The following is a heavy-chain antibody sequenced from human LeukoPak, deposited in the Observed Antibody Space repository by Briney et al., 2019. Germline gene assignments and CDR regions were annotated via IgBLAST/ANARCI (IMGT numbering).Heavy chain of an antibody. CDR2: IYYSGST. V-gene: IGHV4-59*01. J-gene: IGHJ4*02. CDR3: AGESPLAIDY. CDR1: GGSISSYY. Sequence: PSETLSLTCTVSGGSISSYYWSWIRQPPGKGLEWIGYIYYSGSTNYNPSLKSRVTISVDTSKNQFSLKLSSVTAADTAVYYCAGESPLAIDYWGQGTLVTVSS.